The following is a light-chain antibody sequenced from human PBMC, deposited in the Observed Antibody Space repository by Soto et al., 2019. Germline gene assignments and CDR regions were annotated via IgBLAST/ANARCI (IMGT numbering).Light chain of an antibody. CDR3: QQFDSSVYT. CDR2: GAS. J-gene: IGKJ2*01. CDR1: QSVASAY. Sequence: EIVLTQSPGTLSLSPGEGATLSCRASQSVASAYLAWYQQKPGQAPRLLIYGASSRATGIPDRFSGSGSGTDFSLTISRLEPEDVAVYYCQQFDSSVYTSGQGTKLEI. V-gene: IGKV3-20*01.